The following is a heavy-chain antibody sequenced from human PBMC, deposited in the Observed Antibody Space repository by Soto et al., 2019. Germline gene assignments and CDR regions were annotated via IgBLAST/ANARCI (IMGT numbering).Heavy chain of an antibody. CDR1: GGSISSGGYD. J-gene: IGHJ3*02. Sequence: TLSLSCTVSGGSISSGGYDWSWIRQHPGKGLEWIGYIYYSGSTYYNPSLKSRVTISVDTSKNQFSLKLSSVTAADTAVYYCALRPGYCSSTSCYSHAFDIWGQGTMVTVSS. D-gene: IGHD2-2*01. CDR3: ALRPGYCSSTSCYSHAFDI. CDR2: IYYSGST. V-gene: IGHV4-31*03.